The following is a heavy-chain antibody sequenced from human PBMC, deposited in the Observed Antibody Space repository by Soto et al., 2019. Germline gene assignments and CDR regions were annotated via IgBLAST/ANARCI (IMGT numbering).Heavy chain of an antibody. D-gene: IGHD1-1*01. Sequence: EVQLMESGGDLVKPGGSLRLSCVASGFSFSSGWMNWVRQAPGKGLEWVGRIKSEADGATTDYSPLVKGRVSSTRDDSIHTLYLYMNSLTREDTAVYYCATEPYHDSSSGGDVWGQGATVIVSS. V-gene: IGHV3-15*07. J-gene: IGHJ6*02. CDR1: GFSFSSGW. CDR3: ATEPYHDSSSGGDV. CDR2: IKSEADGATT.